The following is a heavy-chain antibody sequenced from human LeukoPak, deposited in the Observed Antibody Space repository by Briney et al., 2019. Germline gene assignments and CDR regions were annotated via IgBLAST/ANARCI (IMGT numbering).Heavy chain of an antibody. CDR2: MKRDGSEK. D-gene: IGHD5-18*01. V-gene: IGHV3-7*01. Sequence: GGSLRLSCEASTFTFIPGWMSWVRQAPGKGLEWVAMMKRDGSEKLYVDSVRGRFTISRDNAKNSLYLQMDSLRDEDSALYYCASLDAAHPSGVHWGQGTLVTVSS. CDR1: TFTFIPGW. CDR3: ASLDAAHPSGVH. J-gene: IGHJ4*02.